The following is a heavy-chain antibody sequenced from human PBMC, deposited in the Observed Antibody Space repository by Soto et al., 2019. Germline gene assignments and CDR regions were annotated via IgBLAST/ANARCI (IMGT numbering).Heavy chain of an antibody. J-gene: IGHJ4*02. V-gene: IGHV4-59*12. CDR3: ASSHAGAHITAAVH. CDR2: IYYSGGT. CDR1: GGSISSYY. Sequence: PSETLSLTCTVSGGSISSYYWSWIRQPPGKGLEWIGNIYYSGGTNYNPSLKSRVTISVDRSKNQFSLKLSSVTAADTAVYYCASSHAGAHITAAVHWGQGTLVTVSS. D-gene: IGHD6-13*01.